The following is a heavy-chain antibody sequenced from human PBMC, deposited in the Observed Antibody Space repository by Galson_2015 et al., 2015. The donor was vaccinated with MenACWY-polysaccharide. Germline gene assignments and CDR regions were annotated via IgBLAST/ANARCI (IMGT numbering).Heavy chain of an antibody. Sequence: SETLSLTCSVSGGSLTAYCWAWIRQPPGEGLEWIGFMSSNGGANRNPSLKSRVTISIDTSKNQFSLRLNSVTAADTAMYYCAREPTYSGSFGWFDSWGQGTLVTVSP. CDR3: AREPTYSGSFGWFDS. CDR1: GGSLTAYC. V-gene: IGHV4-59*01. J-gene: IGHJ5*01. CDR2: MSSNGGA. D-gene: IGHD1-26*01.